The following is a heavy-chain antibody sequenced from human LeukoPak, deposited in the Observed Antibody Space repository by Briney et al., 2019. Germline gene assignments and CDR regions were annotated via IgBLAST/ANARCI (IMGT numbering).Heavy chain of an antibody. J-gene: IGHJ3*02. CDR1: GGSISSYY. Sequence: NPSETLSLTCTVSGGSISSYYWSWIRQPAGKGLGWIGRIYTSGSTNYNPSLKSRVTISVDTSKNQFSLKLSSVTAADTAVYYCARGRIISSAAIGAFDIWGQGTMVTVSS. D-gene: IGHD3-22*01. CDR2: IYTSGST. V-gene: IGHV4-4*07. CDR3: ARGRIISSAAIGAFDI.